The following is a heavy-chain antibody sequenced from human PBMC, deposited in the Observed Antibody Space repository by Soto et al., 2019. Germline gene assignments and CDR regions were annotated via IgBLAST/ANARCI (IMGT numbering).Heavy chain of an antibody. CDR1: GGSISSYY. D-gene: IGHD4-17*01. J-gene: IGHJ3*02. V-gene: IGHV4-59*08. CDR2: IYYSGST. CDR3: ARRPRPTLYGDYVAFDI. Sequence: SSETLSLTCSVSGGSISSYYWNWIRQPPGKGLEWIGYIYYSGSTNYNPSLKSRVTISVDTSKNQFSLKLSSVTAADTAVYYCARRPRPTLYGDYVAFDIWGQGTMVTVSS.